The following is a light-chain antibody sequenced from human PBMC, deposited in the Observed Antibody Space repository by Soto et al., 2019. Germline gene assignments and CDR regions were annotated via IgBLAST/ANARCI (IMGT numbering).Light chain of an antibody. Sequence: QSVLTQPPSASGTPGQRVTISCSGSSSNIGSNTVNWYQHLPGTAPKLLIYSNNQRPSGVPDRFSASKSGTSASLAISGLQSEDEADYYCATWDDSLNVVFGGGTKVTVL. CDR1: SSNIGSNT. J-gene: IGLJ2*01. V-gene: IGLV1-44*01. CDR2: SNN. CDR3: ATWDDSLNVV.